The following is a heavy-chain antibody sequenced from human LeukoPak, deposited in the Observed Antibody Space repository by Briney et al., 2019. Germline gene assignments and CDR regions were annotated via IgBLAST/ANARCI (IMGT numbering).Heavy chain of an antibody. CDR3: ARLSQTPDYYTLGGYYYLGY. CDR2: MNPNTGRA. V-gene: IGHV1-8*01. J-gene: IGHJ4*02. CDR1: RYTFTSYD. Sequence: ASVKVSCKASRYTFTSYDINWVREAAGHGLEWMGWMNPNTGRAGYAQKFQGRITMTRDTSINTAYMELTNLRSEDTAIYYCARLSQTPDYYTLGGYYYLGYWGQGTPVTVSS. D-gene: IGHD3-10*01.